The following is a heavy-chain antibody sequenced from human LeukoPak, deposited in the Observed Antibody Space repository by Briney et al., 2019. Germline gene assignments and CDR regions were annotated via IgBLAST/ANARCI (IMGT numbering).Heavy chain of an antibody. CDR1: VGSFSGYY. D-gene: IGHD2-2*01. CDR3: ARQWGYCSSTSCYGRDAFDI. J-gene: IGHJ3*02. CDR2: IYYSGST. V-gene: IGHV4-59*08. Sequence: SETPPLTCAVYVGSFSGYYWSWIRQPPGKGLEWIGYIYYSGSTNYNPSLKSRVTISVDTSKNQFSLKLSSVTAADTAVYYCARQWGYCSSTSCYGRDAFDIWGQGTMVTVSS.